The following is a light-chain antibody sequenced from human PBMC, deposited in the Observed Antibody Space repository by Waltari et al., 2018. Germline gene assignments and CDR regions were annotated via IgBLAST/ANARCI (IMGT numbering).Light chain of an antibody. CDR2: EVT. Sequence: QSALTKPASASGSPGQSITTTCTRTSSDVGSYNLVSWYQQHPGKAPKLMIYEVTKRPSGVSSRFSASRSGNTASLTISGLQAEDEADYYCCSYNDGPYVFGTGTKVTVL. V-gene: IGLV2-23*02. CDR3: CSYNDGPYV. CDR1: SSDVGSYNL. J-gene: IGLJ1*01.